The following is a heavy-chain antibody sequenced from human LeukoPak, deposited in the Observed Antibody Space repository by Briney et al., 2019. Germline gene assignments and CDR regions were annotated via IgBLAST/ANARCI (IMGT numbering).Heavy chain of an antibody. CDR2: MNPNSGNT. J-gene: IGHJ6*03. CDR1: GYTFTSYD. D-gene: IGHD2-2*01. CDR3: ARDRDVVVPAAPYYYYYMDV. Sequence: ASVKVSCKASGYTFTSYDINWVRQATGQGLEWMGWMNPNSGNTGYAQKFQGRVTITADESTSTAYMELSSLRSEDTAVYYCARDRDVVVPAAPYYYYYMDVWGKGTTVTVSS. V-gene: IGHV1-8*01.